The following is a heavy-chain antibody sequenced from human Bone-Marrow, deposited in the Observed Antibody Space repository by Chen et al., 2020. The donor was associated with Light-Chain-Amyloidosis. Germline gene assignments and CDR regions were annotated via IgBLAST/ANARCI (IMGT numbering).Heavy chain of an antibody. CDR2: ISGDGSSR. D-gene: IGHD4-17*01. Sequence: EVQLVESGGGLVQPGGSLRLSCAASGFSIDTYWLHWVRQAPGKGLVWVSRISGDGSSRSYADSVQGRFTISRDNVKNILYLEMNSLRVEDTATYYCARDLTTVTVWGQGTTVTVSS. CDR1: GFSIDTYW. J-gene: IGHJ6*02. CDR3: ARDLTTVTV. V-gene: IGHV3-74*01.